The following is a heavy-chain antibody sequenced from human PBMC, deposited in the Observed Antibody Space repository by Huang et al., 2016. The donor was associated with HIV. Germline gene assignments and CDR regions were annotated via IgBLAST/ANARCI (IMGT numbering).Heavy chain of an antibody. V-gene: IGHV3-30*02. D-gene: IGHD3-10*01. CDR1: GFTFSSSG. Sequence: QVQLVESGGGVVQPGGSLRLSCAASGFTFSSSGMHWVRQAPGKGLEWVAFRRYDGSNKYYADSVRGRFTISRDNSKNTLYLQMNSLRAEDTAVYYCAKGSMANAFDIWGQGTMVTVSS. CDR3: AKGSMANAFDI. CDR2: RRYDGSNK. J-gene: IGHJ3*02.